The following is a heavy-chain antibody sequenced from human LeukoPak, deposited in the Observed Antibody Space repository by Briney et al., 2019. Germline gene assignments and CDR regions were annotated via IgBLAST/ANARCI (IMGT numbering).Heavy chain of an antibody. CDR1: GFTFSSYA. Sequence: GGSLRLSCAASGFTFSSYAMSWVRQAPGKGLEWVSGISGSGDSTYYADSVKGRFTISRDSSKNTLYVQMNSLRAEDTAVYYCAKEGSAWNYFDYWGQGTLVTVSS. CDR3: AKEGSAWNYFDY. D-gene: IGHD3-10*01. V-gene: IGHV3-23*01. J-gene: IGHJ4*02. CDR2: ISGSGDST.